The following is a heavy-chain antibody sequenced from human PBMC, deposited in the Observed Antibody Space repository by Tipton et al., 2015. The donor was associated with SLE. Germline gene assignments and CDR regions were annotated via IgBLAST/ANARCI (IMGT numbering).Heavy chain of an antibody. D-gene: IGHD1-26*01. V-gene: IGHV4-59*01. CDR2: IYYSGST. Sequence: TLSLTCTVSIGSISSYYWSWIRQPPGKGLEWIGYIYYSGSTTYNPSLKSRVTISVDTSKNQFSLKLSSVTAADTAVYYCAISQGSGSFYVWGQGTLVTVSS. CDR1: IGSISSYY. CDR3: AISQGSGSFYV. J-gene: IGHJ4*02.